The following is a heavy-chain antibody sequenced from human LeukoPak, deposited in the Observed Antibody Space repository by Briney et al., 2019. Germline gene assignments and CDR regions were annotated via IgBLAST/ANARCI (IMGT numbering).Heavy chain of an antibody. V-gene: IGHV3-7*01. CDR3: VRDQSYYDY. J-gene: IGHJ4*02. CDR2: INQDGSEI. Sequence: GGSLRLSCAASGFTSGFTFSNYWMSWVRQAPGKGLEWVANINQDGSEIYYVDSVKGRFTISRDNAKNSLYLQMNRLRVEDMAVYYCVRDQSYYDYWGQRTLVTVSS. CDR1: GFTFSNYW.